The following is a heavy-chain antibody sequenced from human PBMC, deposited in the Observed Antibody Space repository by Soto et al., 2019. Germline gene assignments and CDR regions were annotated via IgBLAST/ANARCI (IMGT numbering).Heavy chain of an antibody. J-gene: IGHJ5*02. D-gene: IGHD3-3*01. V-gene: IGHV4-4*07. CDR2: IYTSGST. CDR1: GGSISRYY. CDR3: ARGAIWSARDWFAP. Sequence: PSETLSLTCTVSGGSISRYYWSWIRQPAGKGLEWIGRIYTSGSTNYNPSLKSRVTLSVDTSKNQFSLRVKSVTAADTAIYFCARGAIWSARDWFAPWGQGTPVTVSS.